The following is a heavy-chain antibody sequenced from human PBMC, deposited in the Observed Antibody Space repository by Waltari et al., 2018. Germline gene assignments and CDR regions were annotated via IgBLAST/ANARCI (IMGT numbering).Heavy chain of an antibody. J-gene: IGHJ4*02. V-gene: IGHV4-4*02. CDR2: IDHSGSP. Sequence: QVQLQESGPGLVKPSGTLSLTCAVSGGSISSSNWWSWFRQPPGKGLEWIGEIDHSGSPNDNPSLKRRVTISVDKSRNQFSLKLSSVTAADTAVYYCARGTRTIPPDYWGQGTLVTVSS. D-gene: IGHD3-3*01. CDR1: GGSISSSNW. CDR3: ARGTRTIPPDY.